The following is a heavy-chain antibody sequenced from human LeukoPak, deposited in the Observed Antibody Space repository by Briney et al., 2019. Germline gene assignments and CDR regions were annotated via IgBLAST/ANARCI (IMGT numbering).Heavy chain of an antibody. V-gene: IGHV5-51*01. CDR3: ARRATMVRGIINPSDY. Sequence: GESLKISCKGSGYSFTTYWIGWVRQMPGKGLEWMGIIYPGDSDTRYSPSFQGQVTISADKSISTAYLQWSSLKAPDTAMYYCARRATMVRGIINPSDYWGQGTLVTVSS. J-gene: IGHJ4*02. D-gene: IGHD3-10*01. CDR2: IYPGDSDT. CDR1: GYSFTTYW.